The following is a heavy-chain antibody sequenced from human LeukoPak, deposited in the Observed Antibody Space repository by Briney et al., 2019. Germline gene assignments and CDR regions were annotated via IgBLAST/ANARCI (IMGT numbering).Heavy chain of an antibody. CDR3: ARDRAPMIVGIIRPDDSHM. J-gene: IGHJ3*02. CDR1: GYTFTSYS. Sequence: GASVTLCFTASGYTFTSYSSSWVRQAPGQGLEWMGWISGYNGNTNYAQKFQGRVTMTTDTSTSTAYMEVRSLRSDDTAVYYCARDRAPMIVGIIRPDDSHMWGQATIVTVSS. D-gene: IGHD3-22*01. CDR2: ISGYNGNT. V-gene: IGHV1-18*01.